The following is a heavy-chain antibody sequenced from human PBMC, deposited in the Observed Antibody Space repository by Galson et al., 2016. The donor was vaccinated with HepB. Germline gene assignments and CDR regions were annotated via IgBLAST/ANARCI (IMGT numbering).Heavy chain of an antibody. V-gene: IGHV3-53*01. Sequence: SLRLSCAASGFTVSNNYMSWARQAPGKGLEWVSVIYSGGSTYYADSVKGRFTISRDNSKNTLYLQMNSLRAEDTAVYYCARDPMATRYYYYGMDVWGQGTTVTVPS. J-gene: IGHJ6*02. CDR3: ARDPMATRYYYYGMDV. CDR1: GFTVSNNY. D-gene: IGHD5-24*01. CDR2: IYSGGST.